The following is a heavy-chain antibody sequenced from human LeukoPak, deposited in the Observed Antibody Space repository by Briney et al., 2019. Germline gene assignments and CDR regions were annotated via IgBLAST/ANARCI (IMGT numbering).Heavy chain of an antibody. J-gene: IGHJ2*01. CDR1: GFSLSTSGMF. D-gene: IGHD3-10*01. CDR3: AREFRGDWYFDL. Sequence: SGPTLVNPTQTLTLTCTFSGFSLSTSGMFVSWIRQPPGKALEWLARIDWDDDKYYSTSLKTKLTISKDTSKNQVVLTMTNMDPVDTATYYCAREFRGDWYFDLWGRGTLVTVSS. CDR2: IDWDDDK. V-gene: IGHV2-70*11.